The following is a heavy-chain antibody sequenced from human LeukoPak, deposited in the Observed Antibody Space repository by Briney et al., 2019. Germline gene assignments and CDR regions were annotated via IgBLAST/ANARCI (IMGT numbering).Heavy chain of an antibody. V-gene: IGHV4-4*07. J-gene: IGHJ6*03. CDR3: ARMKFYDSTGYSPGHYMDV. Sequence: SETLSLTCTVSGGPMYSYYWSWIRQTAGKGLEWIGRVHPGVSANYNPSLTSRVTMSVDTSKNQFDLKLNTVTAADTAVYYCARMKFYDSTGYSPGHYMDVWGKGTTVTVSS. D-gene: IGHD3-22*01. CDR2: VHPGVSA. CDR1: GGPMYSYY.